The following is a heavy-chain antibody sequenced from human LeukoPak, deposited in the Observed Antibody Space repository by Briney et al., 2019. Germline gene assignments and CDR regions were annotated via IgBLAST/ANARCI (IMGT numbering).Heavy chain of an antibody. V-gene: IGHV4-59*01. J-gene: IGHJ6*02. CDR3: ARGPQSKSGYSSSWHSYYYYYGMDV. D-gene: IGHD6-13*01. CDR1: GGSISSYY. Sequence: SETLSLTCTVSGGSISSYYWSWIRQPPGKGLEWIGYIYYSGSTNYNPSLKSRVTISVGTSKNQFSLKLSSVTAADTAVYYCARGPQSKSGYSSSWHSYYYYYGMDVWGQGTTVTVSS. CDR2: IYYSGST.